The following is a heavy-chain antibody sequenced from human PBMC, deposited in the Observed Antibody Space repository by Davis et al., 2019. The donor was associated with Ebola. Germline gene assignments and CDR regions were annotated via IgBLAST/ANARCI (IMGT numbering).Heavy chain of an antibody. CDR2: INPDGSFT. D-gene: IGHD4-17*01. Sequence: SCAASGFTFSSYWMHWVRQAPGKGLVWVSRINPDGSFTDYADSVKGRFTISRDNAKNTLYLQMNSLRAEDTAVYYCARGSTTVTTPFDYWGQGILVTVSS. CDR3: ARGSTTVTTPFDY. CDR1: GFTFSSYW. J-gene: IGHJ4*02. V-gene: IGHV3-74*01.